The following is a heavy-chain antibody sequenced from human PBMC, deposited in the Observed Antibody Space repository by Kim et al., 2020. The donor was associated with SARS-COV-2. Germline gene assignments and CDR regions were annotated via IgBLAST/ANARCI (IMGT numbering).Heavy chain of an antibody. V-gene: IGHV1-8*01. J-gene: IGHJ6*02. D-gene: IGHD6-13*01. CDR1: GYTFTSYD. CDR3: ARGRGSSSWYPFIMQGYYYYYGMDV. Sequence: ASVKVSCKASGYTFTSYDINWVRQATGQGLEWMGWMNPNSGNTGYAQKFQGRVTMTRNTSISTAYMELSSLRSEDTAVYYCARGRGSSSWYPFIMQGYYYYYGMDVWGQGTTVTVSS. CDR2: MNPNSGNT.